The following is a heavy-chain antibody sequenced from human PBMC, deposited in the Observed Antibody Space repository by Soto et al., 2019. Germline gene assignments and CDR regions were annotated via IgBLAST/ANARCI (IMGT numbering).Heavy chain of an antibody. CDR2: IYYSGST. CDR1: GGSISSYY. CDR3: ARGGGSYLPFDY. J-gene: IGHJ4*02. V-gene: IGHV4-59*01. Sequence: PSETLSLTCTVSGGSISSYYLSWIRQPPGKGLEWIGYIYYSGSTNYNPSLKSRVTISVDTSKNQFSLKLSSVTAADTAVYYCARGGGSYLPFDYWGQGTLVTAPQ. D-gene: IGHD1-26*01.